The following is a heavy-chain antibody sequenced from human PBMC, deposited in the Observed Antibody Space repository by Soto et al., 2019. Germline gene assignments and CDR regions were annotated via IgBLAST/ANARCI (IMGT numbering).Heavy chain of an antibody. V-gene: IGHV1-8*01. J-gene: IGHJ3*02. CDR2: MNPNSGNT. CDR1: GYTFTSYD. D-gene: IGHD3-3*01. Sequence: QVQLVQSGAEVKKPGASVKVSCKASGYTFTSYDINWVRQATGQGLEWMGWMNPNSGNTGYAQKFQGRVTMTRNTSISTAYMELSSLRSEDTAVYYFALRQRWNHGYAFDIWGQGTMVTVSS. CDR3: ALRQRWNHGYAFDI.